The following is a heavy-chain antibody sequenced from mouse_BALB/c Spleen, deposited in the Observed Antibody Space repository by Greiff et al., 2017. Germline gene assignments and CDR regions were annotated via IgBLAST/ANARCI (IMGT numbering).Heavy chain of an antibody. J-gene: IGHJ2*01. CDR2: IDTSDSYT. Sequence: QVQLQQPGAELVMPGASVKMSCKASGYTFTDYWMHWVKQRPGQGLEWIGAIDTSDSYTSYNQKFKGKATLTVDESSSTAYMQLSSLTSEDSAVYYCARDWSDYWGQGTTLTVSS. CDR3: ARDWSDY. D-gene: IGHD4-1*01. V-gene: IGHV1-69*01. CDR1: GYTFTDYW.